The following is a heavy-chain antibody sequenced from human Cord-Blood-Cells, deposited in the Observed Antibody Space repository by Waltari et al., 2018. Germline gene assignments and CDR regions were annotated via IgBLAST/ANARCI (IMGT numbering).Heavy chain of an antibody. J-gene: IGHJ4*02. CDR2: IYYSGST. D-gene: IGHD6-13*01. CDR3: ARPPGAISWYYFDY. V-gene: IGHV4-39*01. CDR1: GCPISSSSYY. Sequence: QLQLQESGQGLVKPPETLSLTRTVPGCPISSSSYYWGWIRQPPGKGLEWIGGIYYSGSTNYNPSLKSPVTISVHTSKNQFSLKLSSVTAADTAVYYCARPPGAISWYYFDYWGQGTLVTVSS.